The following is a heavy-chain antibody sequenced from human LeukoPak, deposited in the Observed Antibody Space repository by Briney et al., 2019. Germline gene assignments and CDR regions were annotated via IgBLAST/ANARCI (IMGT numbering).Heavy chain of an antibody. CDR1: GHSFSSHY. CDR2: IYYIGST. Sequence: SETLSLTCVVSGHSFSSHYWTWIRQSPGKGLEWIVYIYYIGSTNYHPSLKSRVTISRDTSKNQFSLKLRSVTAADTAVYYCARDLVTVTKGFDIWGQGTMVSVSS. CDR3: ARDLVTVTKGFDI. D-gene: IGHD4-17*01. V-gene: IGHV4-59*11. J-gene: IGHJ3*02.